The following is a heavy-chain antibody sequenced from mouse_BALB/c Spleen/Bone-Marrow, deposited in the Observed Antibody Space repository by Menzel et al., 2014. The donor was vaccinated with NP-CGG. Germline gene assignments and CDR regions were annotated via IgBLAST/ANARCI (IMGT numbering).Heavy chain of an antibody. D-gene: IGHD1-1*01. V-gene: IGHV5-6-3*01. J-gene: IGHJ2*01. CDR3: ARDYYGSSDY. CDR1: GFTFSSYG. Sequence: EVKLQESGGGLVQPGGSLKLSCAASGFTFSSYGMSWVHQTPDKRLELVATINSNGGSTYYPDSVKGRFTISRDNAKNTLYLQMSCLKSEDTAMYYCARDYYGSSDYWGQGTTLTVSS. CDR2: INSNGGST.